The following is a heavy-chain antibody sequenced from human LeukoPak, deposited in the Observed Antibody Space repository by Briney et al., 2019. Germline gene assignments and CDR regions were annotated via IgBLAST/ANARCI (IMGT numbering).Heavy chain of an antibody. CDR3: ATGKDSDFWSGYTAFDY. CDR1: GYTFTSYD. D-gene: IGHD3-3*01. Sequence: ASVKVSCKASGYTFTSYDINWVRQATGQGLEWMGWMNPNSGNTGYAQKFQGRVTITRNTSISTAYMELSSLRSEDTAVYYCATGKDSDFWSGYTAFDYWGQGTLVTVSS. J-gene: IGHJ4*02. V-gene: IGHV1-8*03. CDR2: MNPNSGNT.